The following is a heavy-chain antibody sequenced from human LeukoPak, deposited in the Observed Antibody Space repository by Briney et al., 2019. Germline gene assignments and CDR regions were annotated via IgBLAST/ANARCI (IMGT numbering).Heavy chain of an antibody. D-gene: IGHD2-2*02. CDR1: GGSISSSSYY. V-gene: IGHV4-39*07. Sequence: SETLSLTCTVSGGSISSSSYYWGWIRQPPGKGLEWIGSIYYSGSTYYNPSLKSRVTISVDTSKNQFSLKLSSVTAADTAVYYCAREGDIVVVPAAICAFDIWGQGTMVTVSS. J-gene: IGHJ3*02. CDR3: AREGDIVVVPAAICAFDI. CDR2: IYYSGST.